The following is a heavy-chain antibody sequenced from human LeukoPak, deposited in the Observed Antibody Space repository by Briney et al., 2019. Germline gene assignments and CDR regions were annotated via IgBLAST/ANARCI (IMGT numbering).Heavy chain of an antibody. CDR2: ISAYNGNT. D-gene: IGHD3-16*01. CDR1: GYTFTSYG. V-gene: IGHV1-18*01. Sequence: ASVKVSCKASGYTFTSYGISWVRQAPGQGLEWMGWISAYNGNTNYAQKLQGRVTMTTDTSTSTAYMELRSLRSDDTAVYYCARVATRIMISSFGYWGQGTLVTVSS. J-gene: IGHJ4*02. CDR3: ARVATRIMISSFGY.